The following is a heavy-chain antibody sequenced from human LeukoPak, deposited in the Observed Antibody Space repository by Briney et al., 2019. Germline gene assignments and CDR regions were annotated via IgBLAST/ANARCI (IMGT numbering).Heavy chain of an antibody. J-gene: IGHJ5*02. V-gene: IGHV1-46*01. CDR2: INPSGGST. D-gene: IGHD3-10*01. CDR1: GYTFTSYY. CDR3: ARRAVVTMVRGVIPGWFDP. Sequence: ASVKVSCKASGYTFTSYYMHWVRQAPGQGLEWMGIINPSGGSTSYAQKFQGRVTMTRDTSISTAYMELSRLRSDDTAVYYCARRAVVTMVRGVIPGWFDPWGQGTLVTVSS.